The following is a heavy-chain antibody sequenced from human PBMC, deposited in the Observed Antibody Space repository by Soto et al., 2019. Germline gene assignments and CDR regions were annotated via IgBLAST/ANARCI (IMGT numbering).Heavy chain of an antibody. D-gene: IGHD4-17*01. Sequence: GESLKISCKGSGYSFTSYWIGWVRQMPGKGLEWMGIIYPGDSDTRYSPSFQGQVTISADKSISTAYLQWSSLKASDTAMYYCARYDYGDYSYYYGMDVWGQGTTVTVSS. J-gene: IGHJ6*02. CDR3: ARYDYGDYSYYYGMDV. CDR1: GYSFTSYW. CDR2: IYPGDSDT. V-gene: IGHV5-51*01.